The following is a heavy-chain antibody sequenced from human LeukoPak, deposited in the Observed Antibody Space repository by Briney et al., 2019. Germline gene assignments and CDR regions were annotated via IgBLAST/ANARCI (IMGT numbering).Heavy chain of an antibody. CDR3: ATSESGRSWDWFAP. CDR1: GGSFRTYP. J-gene: IGHJ5*02. V-gene: IGHV1-69*05. Sequence: ASVNVSCKASGGSFRTYPISWVRQAPGQGLEWLGGLTQFFRRTNYTQKFQGRLTITTDESSSTAYMELSDLRSDDTAVYYCATSESGRSWDWFAPWGQGTLVTVSS. CDR2: LTQFFRRT. D-gene: IGHD3-10*01.